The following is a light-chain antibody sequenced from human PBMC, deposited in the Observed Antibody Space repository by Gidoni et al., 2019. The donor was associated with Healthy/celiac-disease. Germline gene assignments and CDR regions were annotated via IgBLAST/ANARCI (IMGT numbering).Light chain of an antibody. CDR2: EVS. Sequence: QSALTQPASVSGSPGQSLTISCTGTSSDVGGYNYVSWYQQHPGKAPKLMIYEVSNRPSGVSNRFSGSKSGNTASLTISGLQAEDEADYYCSSYTSSSTLGGVFGGGTKLTVL. J-gene: IGLJ3*02. V-gene: IGLV2-14*01. CDR3: SSYTSSSTLGGV. CDR1: SSDVGGYNY.